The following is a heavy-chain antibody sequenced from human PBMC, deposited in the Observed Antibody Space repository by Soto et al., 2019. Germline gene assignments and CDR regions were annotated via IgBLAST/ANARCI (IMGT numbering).Heavy chain of an antibody. Sequence: VQVLESGGDLVQPGGSLRLSCAASGFTFTGYSMSWVRQAPGKGLEWVSGISGTGYNTYYADTVQGRFTISRDNSKNKVKLQMGSLEGGGTALKFCGGSLGGPRDQIYFHLRGQGNLVNVPS. CDR1: GFTFTGYS. D-gene: IGHD1-26*01. CDR3: GGSLGGPRDQIYFHL. CDR2: ISGTGYNT. J-gene: IGHJ4*01. V-gene: IGHV3-23*01.